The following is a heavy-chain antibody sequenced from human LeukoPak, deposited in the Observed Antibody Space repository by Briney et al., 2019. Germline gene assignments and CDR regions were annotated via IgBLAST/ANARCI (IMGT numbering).Heavy chain of an antibody. CDR3: AKDAQGGSGSYSWGTFDY. CDR2: IRKGGGVT. CDR1: GFTFNKYL. D-gene: IGHD3-10*01. V-gene: IGHV3-23*01. J-gene: IGHJ4*02. Sequence: GGGLRLSCASSGFTFNKYLMSGVRQAPGKGGEGVAGIRKGGGVTVYPSSVHARFTISSYNSKNTLYLEMNSLRADDTAVYYCAKDAQGGSGSYSWGTFDYWGQGTLVTVSS.